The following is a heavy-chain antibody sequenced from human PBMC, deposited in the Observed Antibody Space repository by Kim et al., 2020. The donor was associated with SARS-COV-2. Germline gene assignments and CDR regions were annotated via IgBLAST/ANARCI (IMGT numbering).Heavy chain of an antibody. CDR3: AKVGNYGSGIRAFDI. D-gene: IGHD3-10*01. J-gene: IGHJ3*02. V-gene: IGHV3-23*01. Sequence: DSVKGRFTISRDNSKNTLYLQMNSLRAEDTAVYYCAKVGNYGSGIRAFDIWGQGTMVTVSS.